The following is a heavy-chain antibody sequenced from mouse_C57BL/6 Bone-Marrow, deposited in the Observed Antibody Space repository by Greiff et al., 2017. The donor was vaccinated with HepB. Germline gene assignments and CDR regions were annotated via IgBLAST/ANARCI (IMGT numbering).Heavy chain of an antibody. CDR1: GVTFNDYQ. CDR3: VKAVSSGSSYTWFAY. D-gene: IGHD1-1*01. Sequence: AASGVTFNDYQMSWVRQAPRKALEWLALNRNKANGYTTEYTASVKARFTISRDNSQNILYLQMNTLRAEDSATYYCVKAVSSGSSYTWFAYWGQGTLVTVSA. CDR2: NRNKANGYTT. J-gene: IGHJ3*01. V-gene: IGHV7-4*01.